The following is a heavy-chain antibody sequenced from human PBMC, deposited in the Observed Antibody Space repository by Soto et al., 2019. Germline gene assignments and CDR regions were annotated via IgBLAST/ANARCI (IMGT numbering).Heavy chain of an antibody. CDR3: AGVWGGAFDF. V-gene: IGHV4-59*01. CDR2: IYYRGNT. J-gene: IGHJ3*01. CDR1: GGSIGTYY. D-gene: IGHD3-10*01. Sequence: SETLSLTCTVSGGSIGTYYWSWIRQPPGKGLEWIGYIYYRGNTDYNPSLKSRVTISLDTPKNQFSLKLSSVTAADTAVYYCAGVWGGAFDFWGQGTMVTVSS.